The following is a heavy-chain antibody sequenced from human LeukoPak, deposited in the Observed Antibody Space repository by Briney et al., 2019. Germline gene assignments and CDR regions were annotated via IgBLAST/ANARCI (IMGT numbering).Heavy chain of an antibody. J-gene: IGHJ4*02. CDR2: IYPGDSDT. Sequence: GESLKISCKGPGYSFTNYWIGWVRQMPGKGLEWMGIIYPGDSDTRYSPSFQGQVTISADKSISTAYLQWSSLKASDTAMYYCAASTYGSGSYVGFDSWGQGTLVTVSS. V-gene: IGHV5-51*01. CDR1: GYSFTNYW. D-gene: IGHD3-10*01. CDR3: AASTYGSGSYVGFDS.